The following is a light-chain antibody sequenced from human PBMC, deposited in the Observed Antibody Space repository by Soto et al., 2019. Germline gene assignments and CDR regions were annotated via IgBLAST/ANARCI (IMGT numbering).Light chain of an antibody. V-gene: IGLV2-14*03. CDR3: MSYIASTTTHWI. CDR2: GVS. J-gene: IGLJ2*01. CDR1: STDVGHPYNY. Sequence: QSALTQPASVSGSPGQSITISCSGTSTDVGHPYNYVSWYQQYPGKAPKLLIFGVSNRPSGISGRFSGSKSDNTASLTISGLQPEDEADYYCMSYIASTTTHWILGGGTKVTVL.